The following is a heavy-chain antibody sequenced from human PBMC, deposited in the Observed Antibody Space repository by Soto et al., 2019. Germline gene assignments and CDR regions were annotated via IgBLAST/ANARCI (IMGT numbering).Heavy chain of an antibody. CDR2: ISYEGSNK. CDR1: GFTFSSYG. CDR3: AKDNGSGCDWLRVGDASDI. Sequence: QVQLVESGGGVVQPGRSLRLSCAASGFTFSSYGMHWVRQAPGKGLEWVAVISYEGSNKYYADSVKGRLTISRDNSKNXLXQQMNSLRGEDTAVYYCAKDNGSGCDWLRVGDASDIWGQGTMVTVSS. J-gene: IGHJ3*02. V-gene: IGHV3-30*18. D-gene: IGHD5-12*01.